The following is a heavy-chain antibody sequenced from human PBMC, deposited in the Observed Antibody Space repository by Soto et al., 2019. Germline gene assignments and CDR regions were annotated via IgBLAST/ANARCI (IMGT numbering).Heavy chain of an antibody. CDR1: GASVTSGDYY. D-gene: IGHD3-3*01. CDR2: MHDSGTT. CDR3: ARGGLYDLWSGLFD. Sequence: TLSLTCSVSGASVTSGDYYWNWIRQTPGTGLEWLGYMHDSGTTSYNPSLKSRVTISRDTSKNQFSLKLTSVSAADTAVYFRARGGLYDLWSGLFDWGQGIRVTVSS. V-gene: IGHV4-30-4*01. J-gene: IGHJ4*02.